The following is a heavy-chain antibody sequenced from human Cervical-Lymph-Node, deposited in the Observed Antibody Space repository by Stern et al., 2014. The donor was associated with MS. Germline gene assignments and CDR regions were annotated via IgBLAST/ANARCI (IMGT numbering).Heavy chain of an antibody. Sequence: VQLVESGAELMKPGASVQVSCTASGFTFNTYYIHWLRQAPGQRPEWVARITPKDGDNNYAANFKGRVTMTRDTSADLVSLQVTRLRFDDTAVYYCAENMDVWGQGTTVTVSS. J-gene: IGHJ6*02. V-gene: IGHV1-2*02. CDR2: ITPKDGDN. CDR1: GFTFNTYY. CDR3: AENMDV.